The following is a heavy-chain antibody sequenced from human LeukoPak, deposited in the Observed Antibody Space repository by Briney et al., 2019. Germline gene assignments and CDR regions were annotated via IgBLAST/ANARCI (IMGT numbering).Heavy chain of an antibody. J-gene: IGHJ4*02. V-gene: IGHV4-34*01. Sequence: PSETLSLTCAVYGGSFSGYYWSWIRQPPGKGLEWIGEINHSGSTNYNPSLKSRVTISVDTSKNQFSLKLSSVTAADTAVYYCASSPFNTAMRDWGQGTPVTVSS. CDR3: ASSPFNTAMRD. D-gene: IGHD5-18*01. CDR2: INHSGST. CDR1: GGSFSGYY.